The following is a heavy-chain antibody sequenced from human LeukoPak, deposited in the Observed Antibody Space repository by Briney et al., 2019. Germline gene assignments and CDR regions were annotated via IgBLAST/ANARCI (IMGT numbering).Heavy chain of an antibody. V-gene: IGHV4-39*07. Sequence: KPSETLSLTCTVSGGSISSSSYYWGWIRQPPGKGLEWIGSIYYSGSTYYNPSLKSRVTISVDTSKNQFSLKLSSVTAADTAVYYCARYWNDRVDYWGQGTLVTVSS. CDR3: ARYWNDRVDY. J-gene: IGHJ4*02. CDR2: IYYSGST. CDR1: GGSISSSSYY. D-gene: IGHD1-1*01.